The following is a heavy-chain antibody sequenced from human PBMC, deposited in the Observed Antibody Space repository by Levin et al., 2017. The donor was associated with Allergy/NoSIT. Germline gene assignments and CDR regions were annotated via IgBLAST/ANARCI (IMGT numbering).Heavy chain of an antibody. CDR1: GFTFSSYA. J-gene: IGHJ3*02. V-gene: IGHV3-30-3*01. CDR2: ISYDGSNK. CDR3: ARDPALYYDYIWGSYRYRLRDDAFDI. D-gene: IGHD3-16*02. Sequence: GGSLRLSCAASGFTFSSYAMHWVRQAPGKGLEWVAVISYDGSNKYYADSVKGRFTISRDNSKNTLYLQMNSLRAEDTAVYYCARDPALYYDYIWGSYRYRLRDDAFDIWGQGTMVTVSS.